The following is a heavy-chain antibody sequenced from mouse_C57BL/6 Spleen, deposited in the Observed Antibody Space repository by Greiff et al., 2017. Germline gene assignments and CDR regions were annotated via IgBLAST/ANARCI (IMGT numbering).Heavy chain of an antibody. Sequence: QVQLQQSGPELVKPGASVKISCQASGYSFTSYYIHWVKQRPGQGLEWIGWIYPGSGNTKSHEKFKGKATLTADPSSSTAYMQLSSLTSEDSAVYYCARGGSSYGYIDVWGTGTTVTVSS. V-gene: IGHV1-66*01. J-gene: IGHJ1*03. D-gene: IGHD1-1*01. CDR2: IYPGSGNT. CDR1: GYSFTSYY. CDR3: ARGGSSYGYIDV.